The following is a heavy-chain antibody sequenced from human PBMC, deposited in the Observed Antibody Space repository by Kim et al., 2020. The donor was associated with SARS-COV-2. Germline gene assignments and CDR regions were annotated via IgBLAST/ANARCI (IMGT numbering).Heavy chain of an antibody. Sequence: GGSLRLSCAASGFTFSSYSMNWVRQAPGKGLEWVSSISSSSSYIYYADSVKGRFTISRDNAKNSLYLQMNSLRAEDTAVYYCAREGGYDFYYYYGMDVWGQGTTVTVSS. CDR3: AREGGYDFYYYYGMDV. J-gene: IGHJ6*02. D-gene: IGHD5-12*01. V-gene: IGHV3-21*01. CDR2: ISSSSSYI. CDR1: GFTFSSYS.